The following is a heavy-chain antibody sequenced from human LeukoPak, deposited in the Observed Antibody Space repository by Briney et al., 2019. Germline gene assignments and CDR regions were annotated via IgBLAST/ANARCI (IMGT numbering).Heavy chain of an antibody. J-gene: IGHJ4*02. Sequence: SETLSLTCTVSAGSISSYYWGWIRQPPGKGLEWVGYIYYSGSTNYNPSLKSRVTISVDTSKNQFSLKLSSVTAADTAVYYCARTSGELLIDYWGQGTLVTVSS. D-gene: IGHD1-26*01. CDR1: AGSISSYY. V-gene: IGHV4-59*01. CDR3: ARTSGELLIDY. CDR2: IYYSGST.